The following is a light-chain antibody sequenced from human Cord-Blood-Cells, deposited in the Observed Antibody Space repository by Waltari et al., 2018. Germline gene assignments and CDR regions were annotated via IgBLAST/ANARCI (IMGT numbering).Light chain of an antibody. Sequence: QSALTPPPSASGSPGPSATISCPATSIDVGCYNSVYWYQQPPGKAPKLMIYEVSKRPSGVPDRFSGSKSGNTASLTVSGLQAEDEADYYCSSYAGSNNLVFGGGTKLTVL. J-gene: IGLJ2*01. CDR2: EVS. CDR3: SSYAGSNNLV. V-gene: IGLV2-8*01. CDR1: SIDVGCYNS.